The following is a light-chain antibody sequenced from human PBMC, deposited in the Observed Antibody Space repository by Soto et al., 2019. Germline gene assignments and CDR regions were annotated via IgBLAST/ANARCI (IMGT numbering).Light chain of an antibody. Sequence: QSVLTQPPSVSEAPGQTVTISCSGSNSNIGNNAVQWFQQLPGEAPKLLIFYDDLLPSGVSDRFSGSKSGTSASLAISGLQSEDAADYYCASWDDGLHGIVFGTGTKVTVL. CDR1: NSNIGNNA. J-gene: IGLJ1*01. CDR2: YDD. CDR3: ASWDDGLHGIV. V-gene: IGLV1-36*01.